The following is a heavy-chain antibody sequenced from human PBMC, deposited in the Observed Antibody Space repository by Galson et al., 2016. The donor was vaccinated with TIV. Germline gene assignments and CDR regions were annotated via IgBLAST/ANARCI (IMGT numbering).Heavy chain of an antibody. CDR3: ARGAPSVLGLIMTLDY. V-gene: IGHV6-1*01. Sequence: CAISGDSVSSTSAAWNWIRQSPPRGLEWLGRTYYRSTWYNDYAASLKRRITINPDTSKNQFSLQFNSVTPEDAAVYYCARGAPSVLGLIMTLDYWGQGTLVTCSS. CDR2: TYYRSTWYN. CDR1: GDSVSSTSAA. D-gene: IGHD2-2*03. J-gene: IGHJ4*02.